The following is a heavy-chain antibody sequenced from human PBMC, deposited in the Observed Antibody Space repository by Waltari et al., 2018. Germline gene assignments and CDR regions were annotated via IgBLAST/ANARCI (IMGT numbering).Heavy chain of an antibody. CDR1: GFRFSNYW. D-gene: IGHD3-10*01. V-gene: IGHV3-74*03. CDR3: ARLAPRTYRSPVPGRHYYYGMDV. CDR2: NSNDETTL. J-gene: IGHJ6*02. Sequence: EEQLLESGGGLVQPGDSLRLSCAASGFRFSNYWMNWVRQAPGKGLVGVARNSNDETTLTYADSVKGRFTISGDNAKNTVYLQMKRLRADDTAVYYCARLAPRTYRSPVPGRHYYYGMDVWGQGTTVTVSS.